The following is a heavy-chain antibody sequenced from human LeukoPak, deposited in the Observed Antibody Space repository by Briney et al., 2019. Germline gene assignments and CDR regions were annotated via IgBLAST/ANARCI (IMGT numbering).Heavy chain of an antibody. CDR3: ARDLQPRTFFDY. Sequence: GASLRLSCAASGFTFSSYAMSWVRQAPGKGLEWVAVISYDGSNKYYADSVEGRFTISRDNSKNTLYLQMNSLRAEDTAVYYCARDLQPRTFFDYWGQGTLVTVSS. CDR2: ISYDGSNK. V-gene: IGHV3-30-3*01. D-gene: IGHD5-18*01. CDR1: GFTFSSYA. J-gene: IGHJ4*02.